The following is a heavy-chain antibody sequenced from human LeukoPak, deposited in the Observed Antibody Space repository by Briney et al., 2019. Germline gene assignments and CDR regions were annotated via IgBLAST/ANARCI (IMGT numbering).Heavy chain of an antibody. Sequence: SETLSLTCTVSGGSISSGGYYWSWIRQHPGKGLEWIGYIYYSGSTYYNPSLKSRVTISVDTSKNQFSLKLSSVTAADTAVYYCARDSSDYNDAFDIWGQGTMVTVSS. V-gene: IGHV4-31*03. CDR2: IYYSGST. D-gene: IGHD4-11*01. CDR1: GGSISSGGYY. CDR3: ARDSSDYNDAFDI. J-gene: IGHJ3*02.